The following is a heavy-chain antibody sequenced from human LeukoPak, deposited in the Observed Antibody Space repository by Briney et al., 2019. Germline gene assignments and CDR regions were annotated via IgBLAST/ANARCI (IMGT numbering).Heavy chain of an antibody. CDR2: IYYSGST. D-gene: IGHD6-13*01. J-gene: IGHJ5*02. V-gene: IGHV4-39*07. CDR1: GGSISSSSYS. CDR3: ARVYRVLVAAAGTGWFDP. Sequence: SETLSLTCTVSGGSISSSSYSWGWIRQPPGKGLEWIGSIYYSGSTYYNPSLKSRVTISVDTSKNQFSLKLSSVTAADTAVYYCARVYRVLVAAAGTGWFDPWGQGTLVTVSS.